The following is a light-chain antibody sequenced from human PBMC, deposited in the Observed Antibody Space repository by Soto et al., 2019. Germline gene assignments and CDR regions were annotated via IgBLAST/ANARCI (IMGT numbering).Light chain of an antibody. CDR1: QSISSY. V-gene: IGKV1-39*01. J-gene: IGKJ4*01. CDR3: QHSYSTPSALT. Sequence: DIQMTQSPSSLSASVGDRVTITCRASQSISSYLNWYQQKPGKAPKLLIYAASSLQSGVPSRFSGSGSGTDFTLTISSLQPEDFATYYCQHSYSTPSALTFGGGTKVEIK. CDR2: AAS.